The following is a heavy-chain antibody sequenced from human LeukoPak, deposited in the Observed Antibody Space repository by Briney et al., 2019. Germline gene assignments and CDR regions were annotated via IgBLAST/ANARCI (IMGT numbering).Heavy chain of an antibody. CDR1: GDSVSSNSAA. D-gene: IGHD2-2*01. V-gene: IGHV6-1*01. Sequence: SQTLSLTCAISGDSVSSNSAAWNWIRQSPSRGLEWLGRTYYRSKWSNDYAVSVKSRITIKPDTSKNQFSLQLNSVTPEDTAVYYCARYQVSEGREITPFDYWGQGTLVTVSS. J-gene: IGHJ4*02. CDR3: ARYQVSEGREITPFDY. CDR2: TYYRSKWSN.